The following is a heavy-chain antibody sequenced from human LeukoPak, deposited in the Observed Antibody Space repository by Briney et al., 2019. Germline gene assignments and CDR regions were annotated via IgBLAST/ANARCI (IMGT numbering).Heavy chain of an antibody. D-gene: IGHD3-22*01. CDR3: AREGAYYDPSPDAFDI. J-gene: IGHJ3*02. Sequence: GASVKVSCKASGGTFSSYAISWVRQAPGQGLEWMGGIIPIFGTANYAQKFQGRVTITADESTSTAYMELSSLRSEDTAVYYCAREGAYYDPSPDAFDIWGQGTMVTVSS. CDR2: IIPIFGTA. CDR1: GGTFSSYA. V-gene: IGHV1-69*13.